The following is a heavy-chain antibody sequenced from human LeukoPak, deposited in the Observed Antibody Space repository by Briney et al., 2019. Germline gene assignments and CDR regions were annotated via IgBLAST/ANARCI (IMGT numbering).Heavy chain of an antibody. V-gene: IGHV1-46*01. D-gene: IGHD3-10*01. J-gene: IGHJ4*02. Sequence: ASVKVSCKASGYTFTSYYMHWVRQAPGQGLEWMGIINPSGGSTSYAQKFQGRVTMTRDMSTSTVYMELSSLRSEDTAVYYCAKTYGSGRPFDYWGQGTLVTVSS. CDR2: INPSGGST. CDR1: GYTFTSYY. CDR3: AKTYGSGRPFDY.